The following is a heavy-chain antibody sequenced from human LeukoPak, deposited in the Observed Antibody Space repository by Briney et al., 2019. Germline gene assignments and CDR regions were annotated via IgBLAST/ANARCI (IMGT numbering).Heavy chain of an antibody. CDR3: AKEGTDCSSTSCYARKNYYYYGMDV. Sequence: GRSLRLSCAASGFTFSSYGMHWVRQAPGKGLEWVAVISYDGSNKYYADSVKSRFTISRDNSKNTLYLQMNSLRAEDTAVYYCAKEGTDCSSTSCYARKNYYYYGMDVWGQGTTVTVSS. CDR1: GFTFSSYG. V-gene: IGHV3-30*18. J-gene: IGHJ6*02. D-gene: IGHD2-2*01. CDR2: ISYDGSNK.